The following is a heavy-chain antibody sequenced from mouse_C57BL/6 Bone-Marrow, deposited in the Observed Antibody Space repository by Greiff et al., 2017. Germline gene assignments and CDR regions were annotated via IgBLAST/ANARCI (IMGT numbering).Heavy chain of an antibody. Sequence: VQLQQPGPVLVKPGASVKMSCKASGYTFTDYYMNWVKQSHGKSLEWIGVINPYNGGTSYNQKFKGKATLTVDKSSSTAYMELNSLTSEDSAVYYCARCYVDYSSYYAMDYWGQGTSVTVSS. J-gene: IGHJ4*01. CDR1: GYTFTDYY. CDR3: ARCYVDYSSYYAMDY. D-gene: IGHD2-3*01. V-gene: IGHV1-19*01. CDR2: INPYNGGT.